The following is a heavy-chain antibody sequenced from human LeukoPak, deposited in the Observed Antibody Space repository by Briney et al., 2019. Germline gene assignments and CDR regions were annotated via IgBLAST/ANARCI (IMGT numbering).Heavy chain of an antibody. CDR1: GFTVTSNH. J-gene: IGHJ4*02. V-gene: IGHV3-66*01. CDR3: ARDSSSYYFDY. Sequence: GGSLRLSCAASGFTVTSNHMNWVRQAPGKGLEWVSIIYTGGTTHYADSLKDRFLIFRDDSINRLYLQMNSLRAEDTAVYYCARDSSSYYFDYCGQGTLVTVSS. CDR2: IYTGGTT. D-gene: IGHD6-6*01.